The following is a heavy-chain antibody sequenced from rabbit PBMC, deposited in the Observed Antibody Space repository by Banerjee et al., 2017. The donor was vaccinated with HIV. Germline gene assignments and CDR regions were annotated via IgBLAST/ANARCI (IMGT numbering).Heavy chain of an antibody. J-gene: IGHJ4*01. Sequence: WVRQAPGKGLEWIACINTGSGSTYYASWAKGRFTISKTSSTTVTLQMTSLTAADTATYFCAREGGYTYFNLWGPGTLVTVS. D-gene: IGHD3-1*01. CDR2: INTGSGST. V-gene: IGHV1S40*01. CDR3: AREGGYTYFNL.